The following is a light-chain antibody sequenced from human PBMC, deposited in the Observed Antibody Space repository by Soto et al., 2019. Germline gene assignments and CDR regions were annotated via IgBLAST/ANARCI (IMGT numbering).Light chain of an antibody. J-gene: IGKJ1*01. Sequence: EIVLTQSPGTLSLSPGERATLSCRASQTLNRNYLAWYQQRLGQAPRLLIYAASSRATDIPDRFSGSGSGIDFTLSISRLEPEDFAVYDCQQYEASKTFGQGTRLE. CDR1: QTLNRNY. V-gene: IGKV3-20*01. CDR2: AAS. CDR3: QQYEASKT.